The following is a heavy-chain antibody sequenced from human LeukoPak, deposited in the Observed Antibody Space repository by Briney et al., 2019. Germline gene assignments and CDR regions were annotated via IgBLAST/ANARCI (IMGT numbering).Heavy chain of an antibody. CDR1: GFTSSSYW. CDR2: IKQAGSEK. J-gene: IGHJ4*02. D-gene: IGHD3-22*01. CDR3: ARDRYYYDSSGYLTLLTYSFDY. Sequence: GGSLRLSCAASGFTSSSYWMSWVRQAPGKGLEWVANIKQAGSEKYYVDSVKGRFTISSHNAKNSLYLQMNSLRAEDTAVYYCARDRYYYDSSGYLTLLTYSFDYWGQGTLVTVSS. V-gene: IGHV3-7*01.